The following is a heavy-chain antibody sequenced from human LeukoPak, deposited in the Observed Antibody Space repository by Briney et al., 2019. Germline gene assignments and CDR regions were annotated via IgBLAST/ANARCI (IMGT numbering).Heavy chain of an antibody. Sequence: GGSLRLSCAASGFTFSSYAMSWVRQAPGKGLEWVSGLSGSGGSTHYADSVKGRFTISRDNSKNTLYLQMNSLRAEDTAVYYCAKGHRYSSGYRGAFDTWGQGTMVTVSS. CDR1: GFTFSSYA. CDR2: LSGSGGST. CDR3: AKGHRYSSGYRGAFDT. V-gene: IGHV3-23*01. D-gene: IGHD3-22*01. J-gene: IGHJ3*02.